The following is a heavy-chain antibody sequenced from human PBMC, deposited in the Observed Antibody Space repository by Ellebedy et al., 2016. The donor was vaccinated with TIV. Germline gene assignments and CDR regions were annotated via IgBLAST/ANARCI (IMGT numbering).Heavy chain of an antibody. CDR3: ARDCSSRNCHAFDI. V-gene: IGHV1-2*04. CDR1: GYTFTDYY. Sequence: ASVKVSCXASGYTFTDYYIHWVRQAPGQGLEWMGWVIPNTGATNYAQKFQGWVTMTRDTSISTAYMELSRLTSDDTAIYFCARDCSSRNCHAFDIWGQGTMVTVSS. D-gene: IGHD2-2*01. J-gene: IGHJ3*02. CDR2: VIPNTGAT.